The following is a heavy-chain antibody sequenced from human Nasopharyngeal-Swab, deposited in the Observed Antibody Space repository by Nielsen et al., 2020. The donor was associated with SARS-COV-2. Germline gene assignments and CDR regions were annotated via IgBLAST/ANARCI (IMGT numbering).Heavy chain of an antibody. CDR2: IIPILGLA. CDR1: GDTFSNHA. V-gene: IGHV1-69*04. J-gene: IGHJ3*02. D-gene: IGHD4-17*01. CDR3: ARDGDDYGDKNAFDI. Sequence: KVSCKASGDTFSNHAISWVRQAPGQGLEWMGRIIPILGLANYAQKFQGRVTITADKSTGTAYLELSSLRSEDTAVFYCARDGDDYGDKNAFDIWGPGTMVTVSS.